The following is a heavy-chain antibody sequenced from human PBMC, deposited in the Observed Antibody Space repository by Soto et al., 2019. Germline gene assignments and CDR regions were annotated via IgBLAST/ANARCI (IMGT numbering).Heavy chain of an antibody. D-gene: IGHD6-13*01. J-gene: IGHJ4*02. CDR2: IIPILGIA. V-gene: IGHV1-69*04. CDR1: GGTFSSYT. CDR3: ARDFGAAAGTLTH. Sequence: SVKVSCKASGGTFSSYTISWVRQAPGQGLEWMGRIIPILGIANYAQKLQGRVTITADKPTSTAYMELSSLISEDTAVYYCARDFGAAAGTLTHWGQGTLVTVS.